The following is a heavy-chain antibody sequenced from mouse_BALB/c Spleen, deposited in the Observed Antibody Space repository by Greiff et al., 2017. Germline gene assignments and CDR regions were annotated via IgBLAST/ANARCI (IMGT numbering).Heavy chain of an antibody. CDR3: ARGNDYDGYFDV. Sequence: VQLQQSGPGLVKPSQSLSLTCTVTGYSITSDYAWNWIRQFPGNKLEWMGYISYSGSTSYNPSLKSRISITRDTSKNQFFLQLNSVTTEDTATYYCARGNDYDGYFDVWGAGTTVTVSS. CDR1: GYSITSDYA. CDR2: ISYSGST. D-gene: IGHD2-4*01. J-gene: IGHJ1*01. V-gene: IGHV3-2*02.